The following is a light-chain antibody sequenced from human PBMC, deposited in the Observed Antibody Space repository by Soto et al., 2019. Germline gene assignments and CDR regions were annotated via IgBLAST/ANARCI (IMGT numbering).Light chain of an antibody. CDR1: SSDVGGYKY. J-gene: IGLJ1*01. V-gene: IGLV2-14*01. CDR3: SSYTSGSTYV. Sequence: QSVLTQPASVSGSPGQSITISCTGTSSDVGGYKYVSWYQQHPGKAPKLMIYEVSNRPSGVSNRLSGSKSGNTASLTISGLQAEDEADYYCSSYTSGSTYVFGTGTKVT. CDR2: EVS.